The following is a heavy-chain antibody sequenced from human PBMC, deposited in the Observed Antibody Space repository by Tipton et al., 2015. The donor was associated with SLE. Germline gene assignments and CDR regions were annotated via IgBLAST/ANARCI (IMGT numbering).Heavy chain of an antibody. J-gene: IGHJ3*01. D-gene: IGHD3-10*01. CDR3: ARGGNYYGSGSYYNP. CDR2: IYYSGST. CDR1: GGSISSYY. Sequence: TLSLTCTVSGGSISSYYWSWIRQPPGKGLEWIGYIYYSGSTNYNPSLKSRVTISVDTSKNQFSLKLSSVTAADTAVYYCARGGNYYGSGSYYNPWGQGTMVTVSS. V-gene: IGHV4-59*08.